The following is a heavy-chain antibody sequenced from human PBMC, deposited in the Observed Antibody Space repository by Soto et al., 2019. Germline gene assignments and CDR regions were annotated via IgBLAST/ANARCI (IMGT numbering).Heavy chain of an antibody. D-gene: IGHD3-3*01. CDR3: AKLIGGVKAIGGTGNWLDP. Sequence: GGSLRLSCAASGFIFSSYGMYWIRQAPGKGLEWVAGISHDGSNKYYGDSVEGRCTISRDNSKNTLFLQIDSLRAEDTAVYYCAKLIGGVKAIGGTGNWLDPWGQGTLVTVSS. J-gene: IGHJ5*02. CDR2: ISHDGSNK. CDR1: GFIFSSYG. V-gene: IGHV3-30*18.